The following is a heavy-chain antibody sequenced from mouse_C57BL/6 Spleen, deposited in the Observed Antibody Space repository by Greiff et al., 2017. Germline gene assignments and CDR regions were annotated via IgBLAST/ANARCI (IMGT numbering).Heavy chain of an antibody. J-gene: IGHJ2*01. V-gene: IGHV1-76*01. CDR2: IYPGSGNT. D-gene: IGHD1-1*01. CDR1: GYTFTDYY. Sequence: QVQLQQSGAELVRPGASVKLSCKASGYTFTDYYINWVKQRPGQGLEWIARIYPGSGNTYYNEKFKGKATLTAEKSSSTAYMQLSSLTSEDSAVYFCARSNGTTVGGDFDYCGQGTTLTVSS. CDR3: ARSNGTTVGGDFDY.